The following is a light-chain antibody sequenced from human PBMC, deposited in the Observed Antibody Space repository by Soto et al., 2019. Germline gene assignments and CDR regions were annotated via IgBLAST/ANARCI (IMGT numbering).Light chain of an antibody. Sequence: EIVLTQSPGTLSLSPGERATLSCRASQSINNNYLAWYQQKRGQAPRLLIYDASSRAPGIPDRFSGSGSGTDFTLTISRLEPEDFAVYYCQQYGGSPRTFGQGTKVEIK. CDR1: QSINNNY. CDR3: QQYGGSPRT. J-gene: IGKJ1*01. CDR2: DAS. V-gene: IGKV3-20*01.